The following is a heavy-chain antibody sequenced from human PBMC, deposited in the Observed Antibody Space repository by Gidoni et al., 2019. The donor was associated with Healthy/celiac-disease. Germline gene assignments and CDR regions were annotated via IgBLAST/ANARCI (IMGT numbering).Heavy chain of an antibody. CDR2: INPSGGST. Sequence: QVQLVQSGAEVKKPGASVKVSCKASGYTFTSYYLHWVRPAPGQGLEWMGIINPSGGSTSYAQKFQGRGTMTRDTSTSTVYMELSSLRSEDTAVYYCAREGGSGSKGHSRNWFDPWGQGTLVTVSS. D-gene: IGHD3-10*01. CDR3: AREGGSGSKGHSRNWFDP. V-gene: IGHV1-46*01. J-gene: IGHJ5*02. CDR1: GYTFTSYY.